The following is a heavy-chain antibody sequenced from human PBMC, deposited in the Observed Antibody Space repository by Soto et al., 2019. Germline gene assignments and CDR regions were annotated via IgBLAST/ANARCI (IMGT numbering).Heavy chain of an antibody. J-gene: IGHJ4*02. D-gene: IGHD2-21*01. Sequence: EVQLLESGGGIVQPGGSLRVSCVASGFTFRNFVMSWVRQAPGKGLEWVSVICGTGGETFYADSVRGRFTISRDNSKNTLYLQKNSLRDEDTALDFCATDRAWGVMSPSHDYWGQGTLVTDSS. CDR2: ICGTGGET. V-gene: IGHV3-23*01. CDR1: GFTFRNFV. CDR3: ATDRAWGVMSPSHDY.